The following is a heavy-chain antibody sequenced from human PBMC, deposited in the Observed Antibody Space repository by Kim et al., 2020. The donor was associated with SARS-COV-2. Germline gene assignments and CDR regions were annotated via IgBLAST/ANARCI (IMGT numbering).Heavy chain of an antibody. J-gene: IGHJ4*02. CDR1: GFTFSSYG. CDR3: AKDLRVLNRILTGYYTDY. D-gene: IGHD3-9*01. Sequence: GGSLRLSCAASGFTFSSYGMHWVRQAPGKGLEWVAVISYDGSNKYYADSVKGRFTISRDNSKNTLYLQMNSLRAEDTAVYYCAKDLRVLNRILTGYYTDYWGQGTLVTVSS. CDR2: ISYDGSNK. V-gene: IGHV3-30*18.